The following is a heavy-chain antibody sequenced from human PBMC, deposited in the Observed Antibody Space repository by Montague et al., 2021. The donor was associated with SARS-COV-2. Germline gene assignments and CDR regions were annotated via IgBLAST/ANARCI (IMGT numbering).Heavy chain of an antibody. CDR1: GGSISSYY. D-gene: IGHD3-3*01. Sequence: SETLSLTCTVSGGSISSYYWSWIRQPPGKGLEWIVYIYYSGSTNYNPSLKSRVTISVDTSKNQFSLKLSSVTAADTAVYYCAGTYYDFWSGFIHYYYMDVWGKGTTVTVSS. V-gene: IGHV4-59*01. CDR2: IYYSGST. J-gene: IGHJ6*03. CDR3: AGTYYDFWSGFIHYYYMDV.